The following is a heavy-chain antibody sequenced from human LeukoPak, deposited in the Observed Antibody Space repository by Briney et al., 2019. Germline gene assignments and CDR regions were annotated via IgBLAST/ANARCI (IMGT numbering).Heavy chain of an antibody. Sequence: PSETLSLSCTASDGSLSNNYWNWVRQPPGKGLEWIGYMYYGGSTNYNPSLKSRVTISVDVSKNHYSQNLSSMNAADTAIYYCARKTGDYYGSRGPFDHWGQGTLVTVSS. D-gene: IGHD3-10*01. V-gene: IGHV4-59*08. CDR1: DGSLSNNY. J-gene: IGHJ4*02. CDR2: MYYGGST. CDR3: ARKTGDYYGSRGPFDH.